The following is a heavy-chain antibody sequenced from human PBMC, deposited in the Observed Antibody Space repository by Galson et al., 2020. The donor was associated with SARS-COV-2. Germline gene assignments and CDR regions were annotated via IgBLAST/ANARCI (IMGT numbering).Heavy chain of an antibody. J-gene: IGHJ4*02. CDR3: ARPTHYYDFAY. Sequence: ETSETLSLTCTVSGGSISSGTYYWGWIRQPPGKGLEWIGKIYYSGSTYYNPSLKSRGTISIDTSRNQFSLKLRSVTAADTAVYYCARPTHYYDFAYWGQGTLVTVSS. CDR1: GGSISSGTYY. D-gene: IGHD3-3*01. CDR2: IYYSGST. V-gene: IGHV4-39*01.